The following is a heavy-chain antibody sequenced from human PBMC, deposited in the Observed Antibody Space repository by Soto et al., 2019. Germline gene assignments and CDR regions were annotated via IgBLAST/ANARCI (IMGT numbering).Heavy chain of an antibody. CDR3: ARESEDLTSNFDY. Sequence: PGGSLRLSCAASGFTFTRYSMTWVRQAPGKGLEWVSSISSTTNYIYYADSMKGRFTVSRDNAKNSVYLEMNSLSAEDTALYYCARESEDLTSNFDYWGQGTLVTVSS. V-gene: IGHV3-21*01. CDR1: GFTFTRYS. J-gene: IGHJ4*02. CDR2: ISSTTNYI.